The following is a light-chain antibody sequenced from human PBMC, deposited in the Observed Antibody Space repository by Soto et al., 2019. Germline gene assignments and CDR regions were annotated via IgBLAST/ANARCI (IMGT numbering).Light chain of an antibody. CDR3: CSYTPTSALV. J-gene: IGLJ2*01. CDR2: EVS. CDR1: SSDVGGYNY. Sequence: QSALTQPASVSGSPGQSITISCTGTSSDVGGYNYVSWYQHHPGKAPKVIIYEVSNRPSGISNRFSGSKSGSTASLTISGLQAEDEADYYCCSYTPTSALVFGGGTKLTVL. V-gene: IGLV2-14*01.